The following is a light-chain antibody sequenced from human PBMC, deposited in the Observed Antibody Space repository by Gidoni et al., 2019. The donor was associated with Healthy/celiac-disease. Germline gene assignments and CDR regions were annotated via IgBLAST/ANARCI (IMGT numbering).Light chain of an antibody. J-gene: IGLJ2*01. Sequence: QSALTQPASVPGPPGQPITISCPGTSSDVGSYNLVSWYQQHPGKAPKLMIYEVSKRPSGVSNRFSGSKSGNTASLTISGLQAEDEADYYCCSYAGSSTFVVFGGGTKLTVL. CDR1: SSDVGSYNL. CDR2: EVS. V-gene: IGLV2-23*02. CDR3: CSYAGSSTFVV.